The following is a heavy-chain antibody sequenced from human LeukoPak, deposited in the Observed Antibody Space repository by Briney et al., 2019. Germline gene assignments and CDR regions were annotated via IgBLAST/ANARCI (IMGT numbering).Heavy chain of an antibody. CDR1: GFTFSSYG. CDR2: ISGSGGST. Sequence: GGSLRLSCAASGFTFSSYGMSWVRQAPGKGLEWVSAISGSGGSTYYADSVKGRVTISRDNAKNTLYLQINSLRAEDTAVYYCAKFRVRGAPLSYFDYWGQGTLVTVSS. V-gene: IGHV3-23*01. D-gene: IGHD3-10*01. J-gene: IGHJ4*02. CDR3: AKFRVRGAPLSYFDY.